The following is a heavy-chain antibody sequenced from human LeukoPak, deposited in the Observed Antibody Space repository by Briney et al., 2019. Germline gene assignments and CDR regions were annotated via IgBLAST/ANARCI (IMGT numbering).Heavy chain of an antibody. D-gene: IGHD6-13*01. V-gene: IGHV3-23*01. Sequence: GGSLRLSCAASGFTFSDYGMNWVRQAPGKGLEWVSGMNSNGGGTYYAESVKGRFTISRDNSNNMLYLQMNSLTADDTAIYYCANQRSVATAGTFFWGQGTLVTVSS. CDR1: GFTFSDYG. CDR2: MNSNGGGT. J-gene: IGHJ4*02. CDR3: ANQRSVATAGTFF.